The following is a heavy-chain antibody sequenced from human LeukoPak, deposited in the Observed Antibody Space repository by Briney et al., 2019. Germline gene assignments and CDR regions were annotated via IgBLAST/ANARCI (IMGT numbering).Heavy chain of an antibody. D-gene: IGHD2-2*01. CDR3: ARDQFRQQSYAPFDY. CDR1: GFTFSSYW. Sequence: GGSLRLSCAASGFTFSSYWMSWGRQAPGKGLEWVANIKQDGSEKYYVDSVKGRFTISRDNAKNSLYLQMNSLRAEDTAVYYCARDQFRQQSYAPFDYWGQGTLVTVSS. V-gene: IGHV3-7*01. CDR2: IKQDGSEK. J-gene: IGHJ4*02.